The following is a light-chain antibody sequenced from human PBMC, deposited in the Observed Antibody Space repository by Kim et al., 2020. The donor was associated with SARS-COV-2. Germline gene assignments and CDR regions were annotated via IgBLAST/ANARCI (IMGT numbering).Light chain of an antibody. Sequence: AAKGDRVTITCRSSQGISSYLAWYQQKPGNAPKLLIYAASTLQSGVPSRFSGSGSGTDFTLTISCLQSEDFATYYCQQYYSYPLTFGGGTKVDIK. CDR2: AAS. CDR3: QQYYSYPLT. CDR1: QGISSY. V-gene: IGKV1-8*01. J-gene: IGKJ4*01.